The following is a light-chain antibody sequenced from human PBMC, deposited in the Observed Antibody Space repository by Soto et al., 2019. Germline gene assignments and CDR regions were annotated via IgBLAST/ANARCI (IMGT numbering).Light chain of an antibody. Sequence: EIVMTQSPATLSVSPGERATLSCRASQSVSSNLAWYQQKPGQAARLLIYVASTRATGIPARFSGSGSGTEFTLTISSLQSEDFAVYYCQQYNNWPPLTFGQGTRLEIK. J-gene: IGKJ5*01. CDR1: QSVSSN. CDR2: VAS. CDR3: QQYNNWPPLT. V-gene: IGKV3-15*01.